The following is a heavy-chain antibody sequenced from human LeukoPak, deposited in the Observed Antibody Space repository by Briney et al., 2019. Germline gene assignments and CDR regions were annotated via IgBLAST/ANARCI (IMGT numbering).Heavy chain of an antibody. CDR1: GFSVGSNY. CDR2: ISASGLST. CDR3: AKETSITGAGDF. D-gene: IGHD1-20*01. Sequence: GGSLRLSCAASGFSVGSNYMTWVRQAPGKGLEYVSPISASGLSTYYADSVRGRFTNSRDNSKNTLYLQMHSLRAEDTAVYYCAKETSITGAGDFWGQGALVTVSS. J-gene: IGHJ4*02. V-gene: IGHV3-23*01.